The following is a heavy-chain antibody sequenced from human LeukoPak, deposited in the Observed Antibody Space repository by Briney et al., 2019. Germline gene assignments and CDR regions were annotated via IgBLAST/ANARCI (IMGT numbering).Heavy chain of an antibody. CDR2: TRNKANSYTT. J-gene: IGHJ4*02. Sequence: GGSLRLSCAASGFTFSDHYMDWVRQAPGKGLEWVGRTRNKANSYTTEYAASEKGRFTISRDDSKNSLYLQMNSLKTEDTAVYYCASLAYLDYWGQGTLVTVSS. D-gene: IGHD3-3*02. CDR1: GFTFSDHY. V-gene: IGHV3-72*01. CDR3: ASLAYLDY.